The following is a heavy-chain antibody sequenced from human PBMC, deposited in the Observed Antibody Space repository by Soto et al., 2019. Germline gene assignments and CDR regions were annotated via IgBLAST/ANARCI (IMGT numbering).Heavy chain of an antibody. D-gene: IGHD3-22*01. J-gene: IGHJ6*02. V-gene: IGHV4-34*01. CDR1: GGSFSGYY. CDR3: ARAFYDSSGYYYGYYYYGMDV. CDR2: INHSGST. Sequence: SETLSLTCAVYGGSFSGYYWSWIRQPPGKGLEWIGEINHSGSTNYNPSLKSRVTISVDTSKNQFSLKLSSVTAADTAVYYCARAFYDSSGYYYGYYYYGMDVWGQGTTVTVSS.